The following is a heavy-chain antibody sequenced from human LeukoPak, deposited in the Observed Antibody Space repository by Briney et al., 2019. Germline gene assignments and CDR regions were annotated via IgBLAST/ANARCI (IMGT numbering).Heavy chain of an antibody. J-gene: IGHJ4*02. Sequence: PGGSLRLSCAASGLPFRSYSMNWVRQAPGKALEWVSSISSSSSYIYYADSVKGRFTISRDNAKNSLYLQMNSLRAEDTAVYYCARDLDYWGQGTLVTVSS. D-gene: IGHD3-3*01. CDR3: ARDLDY. CDR2: ISSSSSYI. CDR1: GLPFRSYS. V-gene: IGHV3-21*01.